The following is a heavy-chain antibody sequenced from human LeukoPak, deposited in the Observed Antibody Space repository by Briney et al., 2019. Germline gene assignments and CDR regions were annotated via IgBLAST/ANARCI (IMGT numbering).Heavy chain of an antibody. CDR3: ARDLGWLVLDLAFDI. CDR1: GGSISSGGYY. CDR2: INHSGST. Sequence: PSQTLPLTCAVSGGSISSGGYYWSWIRQPPGKGLEWIGEINHSGSTNYNPSLKSRVTISVDTSKNQFSLKLSSVTAADTAVYYCARDLGWLVLDLAFDIWGQGTMVTVSS. J-gene: IGHJ3*02. D-gene: IGHD6-19*01. V-gene: IGHV4-30-2*01.